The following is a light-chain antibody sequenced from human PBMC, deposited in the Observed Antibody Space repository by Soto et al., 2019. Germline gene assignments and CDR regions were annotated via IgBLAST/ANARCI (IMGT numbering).Light chain of an antibody. Sequence: DIQMTQSPSSLSASVVDRVTITCRASQSISSYLNWYQQKPGKAPKLLIYAASSLQSGVPSRFSGSGSATDFALTISSLQPEDFATYYCQQTFNFPITFGQGTRLEIK. CDR1: QSISSY. CDR3: QQTFNFPIT. J-gene: IGKJ5*01. CDR2: AAS. V-gene: IGKV1-39*01.